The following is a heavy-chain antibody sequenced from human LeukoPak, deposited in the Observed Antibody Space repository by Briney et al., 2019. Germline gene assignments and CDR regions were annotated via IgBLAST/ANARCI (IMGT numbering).Heavy chain of an antibody. CDR3: AIMHPYYDGSGYWDQ. CDR1: GFTFGSYA. V-gene: IGHV3-23*01. J-gene: IGHJ4*02. CDR2: ISTSGGSS. Sequence: QTGGSLRLSCAASGFTFGSYAMSWVRQAPGKGLEWVSGISTSGGSSSYADSVKGRFTISRDNPRNTLYMEMNSLRAEDTALYYCAIMHPYYDGSGYWDQWGQGTLVTVSS. D-gene: IGHD3-22*01.